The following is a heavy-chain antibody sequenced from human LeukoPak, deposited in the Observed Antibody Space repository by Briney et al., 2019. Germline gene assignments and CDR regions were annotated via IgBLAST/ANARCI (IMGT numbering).Heavy chain of an antibody. D-gene: IGHD4-11*01. V-gene: IGHV3-33*06. Sequence: PGGSLRLSCAASGFTYSHFGMHWVRQAPGKGLEWVAVIWSDGTEKYCGDAVKGRFTISRDNSRNTLYLQMNNLRDDDTAVYYCAKDAQRGFDYSNSLEYWGQGALVIVSS. CDR1: GFTYSHFG. J-gene: IGHJ4*02. CDR2: IWSDGTEK. CDR3: AKDAQRGFDYSNSLEY.